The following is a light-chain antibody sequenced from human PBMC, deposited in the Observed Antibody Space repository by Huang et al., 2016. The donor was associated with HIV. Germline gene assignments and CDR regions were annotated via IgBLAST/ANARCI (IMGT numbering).Light chain of an antibody. CDR1: RSLSST. J-gene: IGKJ1*01. V-gene: IGKV3-15*01. Sequence: EVVMTQSPVTLSVSPGERATLSCRARRSLSSTLAWYQQKVGQAPRLLIYVTSTRATGIPARFSGTGSGTEFTLTISSLQSEDFAVYYCQQYNNWPPAFGQGTKVEIK. CDR2: VTS. CDR3: QQYNNWPPA.